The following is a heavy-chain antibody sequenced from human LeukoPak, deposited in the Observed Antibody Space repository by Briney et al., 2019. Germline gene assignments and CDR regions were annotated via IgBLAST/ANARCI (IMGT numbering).Heavy chain of an antibody. Sequence: GGSLRLSCAASGFTFSSYGMHWVRQAPGKGLEWVAVISYDGSNKYYADSVKGRFTISRDNSKNTLYLQMNSLRAEDTAVYYCARYYGSGSVGGFDYWGQGTLVTVSS. J-gene: IGHJ4*02. CDR2: ISYDGSNK. V-gene: IGHV3-30*03. D-gene: IGHD3-10*01. CDR1: GFTFSSYG. CDR3: ARYYGSGSVGGFDY.